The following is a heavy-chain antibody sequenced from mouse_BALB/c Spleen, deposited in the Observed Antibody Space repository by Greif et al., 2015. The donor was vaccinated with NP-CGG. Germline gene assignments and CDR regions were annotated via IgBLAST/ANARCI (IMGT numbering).Heavy chain of an antibody. CDR1: GYTFTSYW. CDR3: ARSDDYDPFAY. CDR2: IDPSDSET. Sequence: VQLQQSGAELVKPGAPVKLSCKASGYTFTSYWMNWVKQRPGRGLEWIGRIDPSDSETHYNQKFKDEATLTVDKSSSTAYIQLSSLTSEDSAVYYCARSDDYDPFAYWGQGTLVTVSA. D-gene: IGHD2-4*01. V-gene: IGHV1-69*02. J-gene: IGHJ3*01.